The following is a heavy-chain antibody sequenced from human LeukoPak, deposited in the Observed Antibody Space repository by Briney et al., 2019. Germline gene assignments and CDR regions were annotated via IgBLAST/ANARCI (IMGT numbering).Heavy chain of an antibody. CDR1: GFTFSGSA. V-gene: IGHV3-73*01. J-gene: IGHJ4*02. CDR3: TRHALG. Sequence: GGSLRLSCAASGFTFSGSAMHWVRQASGKGLEWVGRIRTKANGYATAYAASVNGRFTISRDDSKNTAYLQMNSLKTEDTAVYYYTRHALGWGQGTLVTVSS. CDR2: IRTKANGYAT.